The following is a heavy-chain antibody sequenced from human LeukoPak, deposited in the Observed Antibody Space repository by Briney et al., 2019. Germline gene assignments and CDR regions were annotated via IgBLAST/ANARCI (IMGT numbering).Heavy chain of an antibody. V-gene: IGHV1-2*02. CDR1: GYTFTGYY. D-gene: IGHD2-15*01. J-gene: IGHJ4*02. Sequence: ASVKVSCKASGYTFTGYYMHWVRQAPGQGLEWMGWINPNSGGTNYAQKFQGRVTMTRDTSISTSYMELSSLRSDDTAMYYCVRDSGGGSCYAYWGQGTLVTVSS. CDR2: INPNSGGT. CDR3: VRDSGGGSCYAY.